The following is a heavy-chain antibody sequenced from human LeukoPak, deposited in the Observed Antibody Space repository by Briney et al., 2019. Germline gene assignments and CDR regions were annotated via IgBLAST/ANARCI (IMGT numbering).Heavy chain of an antibody. J-gene: IGHJ4*02. V-gene: IGHV1-2*02. CDR1: GYTFIDSF. CDR2: INPKTGIT. CDR3: ARVGGDRPIGVVGKFDY. D-gene: IGHD3-22*01. Sequence: ASVKVSCKASGYTFIDSFVHWVRQAPGQGLEWMGWINPKTGITDYAQKFKGRVTLTRDTSISTAYMDLSGLRSDDAAVYFCARVGGDRPIGVVGKFDYWGQGTLVTVSS.